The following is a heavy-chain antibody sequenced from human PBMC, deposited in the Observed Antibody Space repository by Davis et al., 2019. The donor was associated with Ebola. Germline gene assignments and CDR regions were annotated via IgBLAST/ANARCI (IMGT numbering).Heavy chain of an antibody. V-gene: IGHV3-73*01. CDR3: ARNTVAGILDWGWFDP. Sequence: GGSLRLSCAASGFTFSGSAMHWVRQASGKGLEWVGRIRSKATSYATAYAASVKGRFTISRDDSKNTAYLQMNSLRAEDTAVYYCARNTVAGILDWGWFDPWGQGTLVTVSS. CDR2: IRSKATSYAT. D-gene: IGHD6-19*01. J-gene: IGHJ5*02. CDR1: GFTFSGSA.